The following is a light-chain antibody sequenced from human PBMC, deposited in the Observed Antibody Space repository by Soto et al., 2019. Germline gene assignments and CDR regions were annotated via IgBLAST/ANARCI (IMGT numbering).Light chain of an antibody. V-gene: IGLV2-14*03. CDR2: NVN. CDR3: LSHTTRRIYV. J-gene: IGLJ1*01. CDR1: NSDIGAYDY. Sequence: QPVPTQPASVSGSPGQSITISCSGTNSDIGAYDYVSWYQQHPGKRPKLIIYNVNNRPSGVSFRFSGSKSANTASLTLSGLQTEDEADYYCLSHTTRRIYVFGPGTKVTVL.